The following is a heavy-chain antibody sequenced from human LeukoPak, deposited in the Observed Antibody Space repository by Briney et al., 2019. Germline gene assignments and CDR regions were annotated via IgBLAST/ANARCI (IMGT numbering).Heavy chain of an antibody. J-gene: IGHJ4*02. CDR2: IYYSGST. D-gene: IGHD3-22*01. V-gene: IGHV4-39*07. CDR3: VRDPNYYDSSGLPYYFDY. CDR1: GGSISSSSYY. Sequence: SETLSLTCTVSGGSISSSSYYWGWIRQPPGKGLEWIGSIYYSGSTYYNPSLKSRVTISVDTSKNQFSLKLNSVTAADTAVYYCVRDPNYYDSSGLPYYFDYWGQGTLVTVSS.